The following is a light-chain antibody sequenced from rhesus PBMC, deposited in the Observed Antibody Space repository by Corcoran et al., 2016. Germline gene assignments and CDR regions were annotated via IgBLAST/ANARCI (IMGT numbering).Light chain of an antibody. CDR2: GTS. CDR3: QQFNNWPLT. V-gene: IGKV3-42*03. J-gene: IGKJ4*01. Sequence: IVMTQSPATLSLSPGERATLSCRASQSVSSNLAWYHQKPGQAPSLLIYGTSNSATGIPDRFSGSGSGTDFTLTISSLEPEDFAVYYCQQFNNWPLTFGGGTKVEIK. CDR1: QSVSSN.